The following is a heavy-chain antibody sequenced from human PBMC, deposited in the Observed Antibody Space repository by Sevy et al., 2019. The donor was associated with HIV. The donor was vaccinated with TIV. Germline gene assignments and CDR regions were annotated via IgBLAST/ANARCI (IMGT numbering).Heavy chain of an antibody. Sequence: GGSLRLSCAASGFTFSSYAMSWVRQAPGKGLEWVSAISGSGGGTYYADSVKGRFTISRDNSKNTLYLQMNSLRAEDTAVYYCAKDLKDYDSSGYDAFDIWGQGTMVTVSS. V-gene: IGHV3-23*01. CDR1: GFTFSSYA. J-gene: IGHJ3*02. D-gene: IGHD3-22*01. CDR2: ISGSGGGT. CDR3: AKDLKDYDSSGYDAFDI.